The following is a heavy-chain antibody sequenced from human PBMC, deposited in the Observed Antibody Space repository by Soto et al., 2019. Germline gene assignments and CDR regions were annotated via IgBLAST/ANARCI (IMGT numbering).Heavy chain of an antibody. CDR3: ARAFCGSTSCHGGNFEY. Sequence: EVQLLESGGGLVQPGGSLRLSCAASGFTFSSNAMSWLRQASGKGLEWISAIREGGGKAYWADSVNGRFTISRDYAKNTLDLQMNSLRTEHTALYYCARAFCGSTSCHGGNFEYWGQGTLVTVSS. D-gene: IGHD2-2*01. CDR1: GFTFSSNA. J-gene: IGHJ4*02. CDR2: IREGGGKA. V-gene: IGHV3-23*01.